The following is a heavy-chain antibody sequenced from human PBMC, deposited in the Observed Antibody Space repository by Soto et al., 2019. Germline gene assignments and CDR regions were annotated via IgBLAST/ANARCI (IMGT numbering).Heavy chain of an antibody. J-gene: IGHJ4*02. Sequence: QVPLVQSGAEMKKPGASVKVSCEASGYTFTAYYIHWVRQAPGQGLEWMGWINPNGGGTKYAQKFQGRVTMTRDTSINTAYMELTRLTSDDTAVYYCARAVHTMIQGVRFRVDQWGQGTLVTVSS. CDR2: INPNGGGT. D-gene: IGHD3-10*01. CDR3: ARAVHTMIQGVRFRVDQ. V-gene: IGHV1-2*02. CDR1: GYTFTAYY.